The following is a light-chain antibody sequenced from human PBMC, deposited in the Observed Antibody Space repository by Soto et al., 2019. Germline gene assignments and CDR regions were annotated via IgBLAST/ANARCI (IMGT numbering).Light chain of an antibody. V-gene: IGKV1-9*01. CDR2: DAF. Sequence: DIQLTQSPSFLSASVGDRVTITCRASQDISNHLVWYQQKPGKAPNLLIYDAFTLQRGVPSTFSGSRSGTEFTLTISSLQPGDFATYYCQQLNTYPFTFGGGAKVDIK. CDR1: QDISNH. J-gene: IGKJ4*01. CDR3: QQLNTYPFT.